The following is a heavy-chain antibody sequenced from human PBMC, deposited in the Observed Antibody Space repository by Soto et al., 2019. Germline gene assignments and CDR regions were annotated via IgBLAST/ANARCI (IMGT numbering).Heavy chain of an antibody. V-gene: IGHV3-15*01. J-gene: IGHJ5*02. CDR3: TTAGNLVVAATRLGWFDP. CDR1: GFTFSNAW. Sequence: EVQLVESGGGLVKPGGSLRLSCAASGFTFSNAWMSWVRQAPGKGLEWVGRIKSKTDGGTTDYAAPVKGRFTISRDDSKNTLYLQMNRLKTEDPAVYYFTTAGNLVVAATRLGWFDPWGQGTLVTVSS. D-gene: IGHD2-15*01. CDR2: IKSKTDGGTT.